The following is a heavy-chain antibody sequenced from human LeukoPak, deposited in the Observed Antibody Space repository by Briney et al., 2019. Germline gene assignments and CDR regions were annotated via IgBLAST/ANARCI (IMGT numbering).Heavy chain of an antibody. D-gene: IGHD2-2*01. CDR3: ASQKVPAAMMGPFDY. Sequence: GGSPRLSCTASGFTFSDYYTNWIRQAPGKGLEWVSYISSSGTTIYYADSVKGRFAISRDNAKNSLYLQMNSLRAEDTAVYYCASQKVPAAMMGPFDYWGQGTLVTVSS. CDR2: ISSSGTTI. J-gene: IGHJ4*02. CDR1: GFTFSDYY. V-gene: IGHV3-11*01.